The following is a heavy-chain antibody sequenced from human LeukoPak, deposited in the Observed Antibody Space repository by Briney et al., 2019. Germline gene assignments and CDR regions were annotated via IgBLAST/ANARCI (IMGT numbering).Heavy chain of an antibody. CDR3: ARGLDTAMAEVTDY. J-gene: IGHJ4*02. V-gene: IGHV1-8*01. D-gene: IGHD5-18*01. CDR1: GYTFTSYD. CDR2: MNPNSGNT. Sequence: ASVKVSYKASGYTFTSYDINWVRQATGQGLEWMGWMNPNSGNTGYAQKFRGRVTMTRNTSISTAYMELSSLRSEDTAVYYCARGLDTAMAEVTDYWGQGTLVTVSS.